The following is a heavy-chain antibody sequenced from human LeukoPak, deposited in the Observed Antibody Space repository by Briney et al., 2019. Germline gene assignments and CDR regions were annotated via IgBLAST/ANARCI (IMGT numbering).Heavy chain of an antibody. J-gene: IGHJ4*02. CDR1: GFSFSSYG. V-gene: IGHV3-30*18. Sequence: GRSLRLSCAASGFSFSSYGMHRVRQAPGKGLEWVAVISYDGTNKYYADSVKGRFTISRDNSKNTLYLQMNSLRAEDTAVYYCAKDINFDSSSWYAPGYWGQGTLVTVSS. CDR2: ISYDGTNK. CDR3: AKDINFDSSSWYAPGY. D-gene: IGHD6-13*01.